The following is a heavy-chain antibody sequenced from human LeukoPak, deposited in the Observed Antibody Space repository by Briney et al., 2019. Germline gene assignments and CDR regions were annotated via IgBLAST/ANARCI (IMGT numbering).Heavy chain of an antibody. D-gene: IGHD2-2*01. CDR1: GFTFSSYG. Sequence: GGSLRLSCATSGFTFSSYGMHWVRQAPGKGLEWVAFLRYDESNKYYADSVKGRFTISRDISKKTLYLQMNSLRDEDTAVYYCAKDRRHCSSSCPDYWGQGTLVTVSS. J-gene: IGHJ4*02. V-gene: IGHV3-30*02. CDR3: AKDRRHCSSSCPDY. CDR2: LRYDESNK.